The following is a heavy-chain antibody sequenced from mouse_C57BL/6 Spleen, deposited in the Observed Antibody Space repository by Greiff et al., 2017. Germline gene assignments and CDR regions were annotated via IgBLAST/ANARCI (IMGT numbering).Heavy chain of an antibody. CDR1: GYTFTSYW. J-gene: IGHJ1*03. Sequence: QVQLQQPGAELVKPGASVKVSCKASGYTFTSYWMHWVKQRPGQGLEWIGRIHPSDSDTNYNQKFKGKATLTVDKSSRTAHMQLRSLTSEDSAVYYCAIEITTVVEWYFDVWGTGTTVTVSS. V-gene: IGHV1-74*01. D-gene: IGHD1-1*01. CDR3: AIEITTVVEWYFDV. CDR2: IHPSDSDT.